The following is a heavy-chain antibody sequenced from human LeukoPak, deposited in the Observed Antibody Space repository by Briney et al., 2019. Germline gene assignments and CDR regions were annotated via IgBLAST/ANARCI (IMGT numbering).Heavy chain of an antibody. CDR3: AKDLFSPYCSSTSCQNPALRGWFDP. V-gene: IGHV3-23*01. CDR1: GFTFSSYA. CDR2: ISGSGGST. J-gene: IGHJ5*02. Sequence: PGGSLRLSCAASGFTFSSYAMSWVRQAPGKGLEWVSAISGSGGSTYYADSVKGRFTISRDNSKNTLCLQMNSLRAEDTAVYYCAKDLFSPYCSSTSCQNPALRGWFDPWGQGTLVTVSS. D-gene: IGHD2-2*01.